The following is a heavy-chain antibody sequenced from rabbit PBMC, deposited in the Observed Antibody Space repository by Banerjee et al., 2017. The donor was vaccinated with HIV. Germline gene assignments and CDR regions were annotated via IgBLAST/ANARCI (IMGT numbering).Heavy chain of an antibody. CDR1: GLPYSRPFL. J-gene: IGHJ4*01. D-gene: IGHD3-1*01. CDR3: ARYESNGYFFNL. Sequence: LEESGEALVKLGESLTHTCTASGLPYSRPFLMSRVRQAPGKGLEWIGDISAGNDFTYYASWVNGRFTISSNTNQNTVSLQMNSLTAADTATYFCARYESNGYFFNLWGQGTLVTVS. V-gene: IGHV1S43*01. CDR2: ISAGNDFT.